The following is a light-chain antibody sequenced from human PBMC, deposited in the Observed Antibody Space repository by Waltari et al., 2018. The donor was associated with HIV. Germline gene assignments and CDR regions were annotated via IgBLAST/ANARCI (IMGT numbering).Light chain of an antibody. CDR1: SSDVGGYNY. Sequence: QSALTPPRPVSGSPGQSVTIPCTGTSSDVGGYNYVSWYQQHPGKAPKLMIYDVSKRPSGVPDRFSGSKSGNTASLTISGLQAEDEADYYCCSYAGSYSVVFGGGTKLTVL. J-gene: IGLJ2*01. V-gene: IGLV2-11*01. CDR3: CSYAGSYSVV. CDR2: DVS.